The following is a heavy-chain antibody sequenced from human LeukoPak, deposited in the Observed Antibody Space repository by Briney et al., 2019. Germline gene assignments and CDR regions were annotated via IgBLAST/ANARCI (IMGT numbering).Heavy chain of an antibody. V-gene: IGHV3-20*04. CDR2: INWNGGST. CDR1: GFTFDDYG. Sequence: GGSLRLSCAASGFTFDDYGMSWVRQAPGKGLEWVSGINWNGGSTVYADSVKGRFTISRDNAKNSLYLQMNSLRAEDTALYYCARVPTTVEGPLPYYFDYWGQGTLVTVSS. D-gene: IGHD4-11*01. J-gene: IGHJ4*02. CDR3: ARVPTTVEGPLPYYFDY.